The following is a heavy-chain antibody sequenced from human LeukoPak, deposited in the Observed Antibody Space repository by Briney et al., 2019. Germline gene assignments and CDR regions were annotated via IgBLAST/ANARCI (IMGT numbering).Heavy chain of an antibody. CDR3: ARGGRGEGTGTTRVAFDI. CDR2: INPSGGST. CDR1: GYTFTTYY. J-gene: IGHJ3*02. D-gene: IGHD1-1*01. Sequence: ASVKVSCKAAGYTFTTYYMHWVRQAPGQGLEWMGTINPSGGSTSYAQKFQGRVTMTRDTSTSTVYMELSSLRSEDTAVYYCARGGRGEGTGTTRVAFDIWGQGTMVIVSS. V-gene: IGHV1-46*01.